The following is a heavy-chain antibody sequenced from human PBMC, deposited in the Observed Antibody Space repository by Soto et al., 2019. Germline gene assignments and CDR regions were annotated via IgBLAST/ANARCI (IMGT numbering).Heavy chain of an antibody. V-gene: IGHV1-69*05. D-gene: IGHD2-2*01. CDR1: GGTFSSYS. CDR3: ARDYQLLDWFDP. CDR2: ISPYYGTT. J-gene: IGHJ5*02. Sequence: ASVKVSCKASGGTFSSYSISWVRQAPGQGLEWMGGISPYYGTTNYAQKFQGRVTITTDESTSTAYMELSSLRSDDTAVYYCARDYQLLDWFDPWGQGTLVTVSS.